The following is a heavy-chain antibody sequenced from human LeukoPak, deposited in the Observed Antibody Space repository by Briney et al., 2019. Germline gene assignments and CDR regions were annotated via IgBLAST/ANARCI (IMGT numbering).Heavy chain of an antibody. D-gene: IGHD3-16*02. CDR2: FDPXDGET. CDR3: ATVRGMITFGGVIPYYFDY. V-gene: IGHV1-24*01. Sequence: EWXXGFDPXDGETFYAQKFQGRVTMHEDTSTDTAYMELSSLRSKDTSVYYCATVRGMITFGGVIPYYFDYWGQRTLVTVSS. J-gene: IGHJ4*02.